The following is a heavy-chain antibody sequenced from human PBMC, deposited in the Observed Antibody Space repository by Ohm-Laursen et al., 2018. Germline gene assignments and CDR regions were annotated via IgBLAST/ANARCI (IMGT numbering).Heavy chain of an antibody. Sequence: SLRLSCAASGFIFGDYSMTWIRQAPGKGLEWISYISSGSVTIHYADSVRGRFTISRDNAKDSLFLQMNSLRAEDTAVYYCARLISSQTSILVPLYYFDYWGQGTLVTVSS. D-gene: IGHD2-2*01. CDR3: ARLISSQTSILVPLYYFDY. CDR2: ISSGSVTI. J-gene: IGHJ4*02. CDR1: GFIFGDYS. V-gene: IGHV3-11*01.